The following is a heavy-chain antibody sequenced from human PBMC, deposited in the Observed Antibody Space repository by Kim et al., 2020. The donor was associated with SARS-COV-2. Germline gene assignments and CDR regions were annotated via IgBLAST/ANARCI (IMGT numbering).Heavy chain of an antibody. V-gene: IGHV1-46*01. J-gene: IGHJ5*02. Sequence: YAQKFQGRVTMTRDTSTSTVYMELSSLRSEDTAVYYCARGSLGGRSRFDPWGQGTLVTVSS. D-gene: IGHD1-26*01. CDR3: ARGSLGGRSRFDP.